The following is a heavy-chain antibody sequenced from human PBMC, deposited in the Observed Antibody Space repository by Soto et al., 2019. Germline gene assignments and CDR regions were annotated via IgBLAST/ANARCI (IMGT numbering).Heavy chain of an antibody. J-gene: IGHJ4*02. CDR2: ISYDGSNK. V-gene: IGHV3-30*18. CDR1: GFTFSSYG. D-gene: IGHD1-20*01. CDR3: AKDITGTTSDY. Sequence: PGGSLRLSCAASGFTFSSYGMHWVRQAPGKGLEWVAVISYDGSNKYYADSVKGRFTISRDNSKNTLYLQMNSLRAEDTAVYYCAKDITGTTSDYWGQGTLVTVSS.